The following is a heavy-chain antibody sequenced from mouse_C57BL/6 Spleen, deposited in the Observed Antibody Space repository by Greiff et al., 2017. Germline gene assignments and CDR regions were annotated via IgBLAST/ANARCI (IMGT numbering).Heavy chain of an antibody. J-gene: IGHJ2*01. CDR3: TRQRPDY. CDR1: GFNIKDYY. CDR2: IDPDNGDT. Sequence: VQLKQSGAELVRPGASVKLSCTASGFNIKDYYMHWVKQRPEQGLEWIGWIDPDNGDTEYASKFQGKATITADTSSNTAYLQLTRLTSEDSAVVYCTRQRPDYWGQGTTLTGSS. V-gene: IGHV14-4*01.